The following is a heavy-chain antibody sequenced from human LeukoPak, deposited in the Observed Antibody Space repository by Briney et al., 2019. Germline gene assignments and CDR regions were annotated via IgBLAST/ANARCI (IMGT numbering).Heavy chain of an antibody. CDR1: SGSINSYY. Sequence: SETLSLTCTVSSGSINSYYWGLVRQPPGKGLEWIGRIYTTGATQYNPSLKSRVTMSIDTSTNQFSLNLRSMTAADTAVYYCGRQGYTASYYFLDFWSQGTLVAVS. V-gene: IGHV4-4*07. J-gene: IGHJ4*02. CDR3: GRQGYTASYYFLDF. CDR2: IYTTGAT. D-gene: IGHD1-26*01.